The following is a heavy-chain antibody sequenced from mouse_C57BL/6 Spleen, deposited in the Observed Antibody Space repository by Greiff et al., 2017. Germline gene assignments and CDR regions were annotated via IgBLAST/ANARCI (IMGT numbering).Heavy chain of an antibody. CDR1: GFTFSDYY. Sequence: EVKLVESEGGLVQPGSSMKLSCTASGFTFSDYYMAWVRQVPEKGLEWVANINYDGSSTYYLDSLKSRFIISRDNAKNILYLQMSSLKSEDTATYYCARESYDGYYFDYWGQGTTLTVSS. CDR3: ARESYDGYYFDY. V-gene: IGHV5-16*01. D-gene: IGHD2-3*01. CDR2: INYDGSST. J-gene: IGHJ2*01.